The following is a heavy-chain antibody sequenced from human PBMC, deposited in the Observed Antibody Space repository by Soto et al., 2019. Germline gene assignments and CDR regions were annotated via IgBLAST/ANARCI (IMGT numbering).Heavy chain of an antibody. Sequence: EVQLLESGGDLVQPGGSQRLSCSASGFTSSSYAMSWARQAPGKGLEWVSVISGNGDTTYYAESVKGRFTISRDNSKNTVYLQMNSLRAEDTAVYYCAKDYYSGYEWRDYYHGMDVWGQGTTVTVSS. J-gene: IGHJ6*02. V-gene: IGHV3-23*01. D-gene: IGHD5-12*01. CDR1: GFTSSSYA. CDR2: ISGNGDTT. CDR3: AKDYYSGYEWRDYYHGMDV.